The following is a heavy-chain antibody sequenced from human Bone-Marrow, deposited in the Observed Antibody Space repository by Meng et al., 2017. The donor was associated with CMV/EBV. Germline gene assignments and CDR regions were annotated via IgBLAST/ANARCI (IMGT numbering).Heavy chain of an antibody. D-gene: IGHD3-22*01. CDR1: GFTFSSYS. J-gene: IGHJ4*02. Sequence: GGSLRLSCAASGFTFSSYSMNWVRQAPGKGLEWVGFIRSKAYGGTIEYAASVKGRFTISRDDSKSIAYLQMNSLKTEDTAVYYCTRESGVYTYYYDSSGLLDYWGQGTLVTVSS. CDR2: IRSKAYGGTI. CDR3: TRESGVYTYYYDSSGLLDY. V-gene: IGHV3-49*04.